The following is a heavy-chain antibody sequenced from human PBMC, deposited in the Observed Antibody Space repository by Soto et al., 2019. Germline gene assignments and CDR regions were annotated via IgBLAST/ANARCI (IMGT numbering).Heavy chain of an antibody. CDR3: AKILDIVVVVAAFDY. CDR2: ISGSGGST. J-gene: IGHJ4*02. CDR1: GVTFSSYA. D-gene: IGHD2-15*01. Sequence: EVQLLESGGGLVQPGGSLRLSCAASGVTFSSYAMSWVRQAPGKGLEWVSAISGSGGSTYYADSVKGRFTISRDNSKNTLYLQMNSLRAEDTAVYYCAKILDIVVVVAAFDYWGQGTLVTVSS. V-gene: IGHV3-23*01.